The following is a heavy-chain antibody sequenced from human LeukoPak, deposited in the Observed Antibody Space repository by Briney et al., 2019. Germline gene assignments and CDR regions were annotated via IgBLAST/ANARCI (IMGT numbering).Heavy chain of an antibody. Sequence: GRSLRLSCAASGFTFSSYAMHWVRQAPGKGLEWVAVITYDGSNKYSADSVKGRFTISRNNSNITLYLQMNSLRAEDMSVYYCASPDISYYGSGCFDYWGQGTLVTVSS. J-gene: IGHJ4*02. CDR2: ITYDGSNK. CDR1: GFTFSSYA. V-gene: IGHV3-30*04. D-gene: IGHD3-10*01. CDR3: ASPDISYYGSGCFDY.